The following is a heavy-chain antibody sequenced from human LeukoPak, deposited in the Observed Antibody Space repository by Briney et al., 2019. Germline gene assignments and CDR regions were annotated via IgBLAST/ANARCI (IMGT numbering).Heavy chain of an antibody. J-gene: IGHJ4*02. V-gene: IGHV3-66*01. CDR3: ARDAPCDRDRYCGGDHPYYFDY. CDR2: IYSGGST. CDR1: GFTVSSNY. Sequence: GGSLRLSCAASGFTVSSNYMSWVRQAPGKGLEWVSVIYSGGSTYYADSVKGRFTISRDNSKNTLYLQMNSLRAEDTAVYYCARDAPCDRDRYCGGDHPYYFDYWGQGTLVTVSS. D-gene: IGHD2-21*02.